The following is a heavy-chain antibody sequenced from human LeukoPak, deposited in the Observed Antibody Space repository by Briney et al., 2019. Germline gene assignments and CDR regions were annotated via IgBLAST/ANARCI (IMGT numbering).Heavy chain of an antibody. CDR3: TRANCVYEVRGYSHGF. CDR2: MNLITGGT. J-gene: IGHJ4*02. D-gene: IGHD3-3*02. Sequence: GASLKVSCKASGYTFTSYYIHWLRQAPGQRLEWMGWMNLITGGTTYAQNFLGRVAMTRDTSISTAYMELTSLTADDTAVYYCTRANCVYEVRGYSHGFWVQGALVAVSS. CDR1: GYTFTSYY. V-gene: IGHV1-2*02.